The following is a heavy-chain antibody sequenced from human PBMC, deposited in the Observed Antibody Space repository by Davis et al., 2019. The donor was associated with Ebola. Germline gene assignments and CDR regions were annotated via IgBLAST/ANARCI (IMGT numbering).Heavy chain of an antibody. V-gene: IGHV1-18*01. J-gene: IGHJ5*02. Sequence: ASVKVSCKASSYTFTSYGISWVRQAPGQGLEWMGWISAYNGNTNYAQKLQGRVTMTTDTSTSTAYMELRSLRSDDTAVYYCAREGCSGGSCYGWFDPWGQGTLVTVSS. CDR2: ISAYNGNT. CDR1: SYTFTSYG. CDR3: AREGCSGGSCYGWFDP. D-gene: IGHD2-15*01.